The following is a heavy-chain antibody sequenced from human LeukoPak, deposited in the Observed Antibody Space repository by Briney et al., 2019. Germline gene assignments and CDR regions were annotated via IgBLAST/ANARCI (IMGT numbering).Heavy chain of an antibody. Sequence: GGSLRLSCAASGFTFSSYGMHWVRQAPGKGLEWVAVISYDGSNKYYADSAKGRFTISRDNSKNTLYLQMNSLRAEDTAVYYCAKVVVPAAMAFDYWGQGTLVTVSS. J-gene: IGHJ4*02. D-gene: IGHD2-2*01. CDR1: GFTFSSYG. V-gene: IGHV3-30*18. CDR2: ISYDGSNK. CDR3: AKVVVPAAMAFDY.